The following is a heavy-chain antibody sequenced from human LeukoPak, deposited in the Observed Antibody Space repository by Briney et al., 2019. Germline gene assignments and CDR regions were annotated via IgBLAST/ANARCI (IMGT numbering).Heavy chain of an antibody. V-gene: IGHV1-8*02. Sequence: GASVKVSCKASGYTFTSYDINWVRQATGQGLEWMGWMNPNSGNTGYAQKFQGRVTMTRDMSTSTIYMELSSLRSEDTAVYYCARDHDYVWGSYRPFDYYYMDVWGKGTTVTVSS. CDR1: GYTFTSYD. CDR3: ARDHDYVWGSYRPFDYYYMDV. CDR2: MNPNSGNT. J-gene: IGHJ6*03. D-gene: IGHD3-16*02.